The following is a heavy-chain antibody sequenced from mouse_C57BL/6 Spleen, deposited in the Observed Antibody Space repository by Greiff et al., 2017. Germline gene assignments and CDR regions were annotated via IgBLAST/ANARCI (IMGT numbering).Heavy chain of an antibody. CDR1: GFTFSSYA. V-gene: IGHV5-4*01. CDR3: ARDDGYYGAMDY. J-gene: IGHJ4*01. CDR2: ISDGGSYT. Sequence: EVMLVESGGGLVKPGGSLKLSCAASGFTFSSYAMSWVRQTPEKRLEWVATISDGGSYTYYPDNVKGRFTISRDNAKNNLYLQMSHLKSEDTAMYYCARDDGYYGAMDYWGQGTSVTVSS. D-gene: IGHD2-3*01.